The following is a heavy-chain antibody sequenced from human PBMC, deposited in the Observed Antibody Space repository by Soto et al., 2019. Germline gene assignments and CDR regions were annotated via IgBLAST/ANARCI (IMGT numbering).Heavy chain of an antibody. CDR2: IYYSGST. Sequence: PSETLSLTCTVSGGSISSGGYYWSWIRQHPWKGLEWIGYIYYSGSTYYNPSLKSRVTISVDTSKNQFSLKLSSVTAADTAVYYCARVVVPAAIRLYYYYYGMDVWGQGXTVTVYS. CDR1: GGSISSGGYY. CDR3: ARVVVPAAIRLYYYYYGMDV. J-gene: IGHJ6*02. V-gene: IGHV4-31*03. D-gene: IGHD2-2*02.